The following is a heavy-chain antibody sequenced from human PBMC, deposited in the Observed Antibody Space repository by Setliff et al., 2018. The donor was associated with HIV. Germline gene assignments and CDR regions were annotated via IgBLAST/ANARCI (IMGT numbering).Heavy chain of an antibody. J-gene: IGHJ4*02. CDR2: ISSSSSTI. Sequence: PGGSLRLSCAASGFTFSNYSMNWVRQAPGKGLEWVSYISSSSSTIYYADSVKGRFTISRDNAKNSLYLQMNSLRAEDTAVYYCARVLVRGVIIISSGYFDYWGQGTLVTVSS. V-gene: IGHV3-48*01. CDR3: ARVLVRGVIIISSGYFDY. D-gene: IGHD3-10*01. CDR1: GFTFSNYS.